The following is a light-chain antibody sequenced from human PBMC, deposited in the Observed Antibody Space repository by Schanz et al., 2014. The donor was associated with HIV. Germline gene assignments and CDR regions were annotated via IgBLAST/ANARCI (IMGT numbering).Light chain of an antibody. CDR1: SSDVGGYNY. CDR2: EVS. V-gene: IGLV2-14*01. J-gene: IGLJ3*02. CDR3: SSYTSSSTLGV. Sequence: SALTQPASVSGSPGQSVTISCTGTSSDVGGYNYVSWYQQHPGKAPKLMIYEVSKRPSGVSNRFSGSKSGNTASLTISGLQAEDEADYYCSSYTSSSTLGVFGGGTKLTVL.